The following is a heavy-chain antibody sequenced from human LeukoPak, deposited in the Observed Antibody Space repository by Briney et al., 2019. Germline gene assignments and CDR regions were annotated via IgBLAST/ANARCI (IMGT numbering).Heavy chain of an antibody. D-gene: IGHD5-18*01. CDR3: ATGHSYYYNS. CDR1: GFTFSTYW. Sequence: GGSLRLSCAASGFTFSTYWMHWVRQAPGKGLVWVSRINGDGSSTSSADSVKGRLTVSRDNAKNTVYLQMNSLRAEDTAVYYCATGHSYYYNSWGQGTLVTVPS. V-gene: IGHV3-74*01. J-gene: IGHJ4*02. CDR2: INGDGSST.